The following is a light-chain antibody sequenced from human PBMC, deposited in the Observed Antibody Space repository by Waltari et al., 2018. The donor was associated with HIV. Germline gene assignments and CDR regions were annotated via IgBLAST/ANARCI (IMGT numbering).Light chain of an antibody. CDR1: ILRFYY. Sequence: SSELTQDPFVSVAPGQTARITCQGDILRFYYGSWYQQRPGQAPRLVSYGSNNRPSGIPDRFSGSTSGNTMSLTISATQAEDEGDFFCSSRDTTGKFWVFGSGTKLTV. J-gene: IGLJ3*02. CDR3: SSRDTTGKFWV. CDR2: GSN. V-gene: IGLV3-19*01.